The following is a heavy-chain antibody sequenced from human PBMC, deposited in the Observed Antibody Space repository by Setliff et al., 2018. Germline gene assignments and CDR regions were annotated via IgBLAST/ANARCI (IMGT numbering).Heavy chain of an antibody. CDR3: TRDPGGYDFDP. CDR1: GFTLSEYG. J-gene: IGHJ5*02. D-gene: IGHD5-12*01. V-gene: IGHV3-49*04. Sequence: SGGSLRLSCTASGFTLSEYGMNWVRQAPGKGLEWVGFIRSKASGGTTEYAASVKGRFSISRDDSKSIAYLQMNSLKAEDTAVYYCTRDPGGYDFDPWGQGTLVTVSS. CDR2: IRSKASGGTT.